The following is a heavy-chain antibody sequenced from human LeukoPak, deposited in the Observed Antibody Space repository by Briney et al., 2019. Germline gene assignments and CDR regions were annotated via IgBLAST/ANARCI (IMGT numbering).Heavy chain of an antibody. D-gene: IGHD4-17*01. J-gene: IGHJ6*03. Sequence: GASVKVSCKASGYTFTSYYMHWVRQAPGQGLEWMGIINPSGGSTSYSQKFQGRVTMTRDMSTSTVYMELSSLRSEDTAVYYCARNGDYGYYYYYMDVWGKGTTVTVSS. CDR2: INPSGGST. CDR1: GYTFTSYY. CDR3: ARNGDYGYYYYYMDV. V-gene: IGHV1-46*01.